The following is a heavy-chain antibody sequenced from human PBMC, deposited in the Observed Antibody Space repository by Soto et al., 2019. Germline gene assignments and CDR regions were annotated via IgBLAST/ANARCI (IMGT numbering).Heavy chain of an antibody. CDR1: GYTFTSYG. D-gene: IGHD3-9*01. CDR3: ARADILTVIDAFDI. V-gene: IGHV1-18*01. Sequence: ASVKVSCKASGYTFTSYGISWVRQAPGQGLEWMGWISAYNGNTNYAQKLQGRVTMTTDTSTSTAYMELRSLRSDDTAVYYCARADILTVIDAFDIWGQGTMVTVSS. J-gene: IGHJ3*02. CDR2: ISAYNGNT.